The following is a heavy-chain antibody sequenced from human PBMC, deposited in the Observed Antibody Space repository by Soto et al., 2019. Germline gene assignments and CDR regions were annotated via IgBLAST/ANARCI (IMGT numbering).Heavy chain of an antibody. V-gene: IGHV3-23*01. CDR2: LSPSGGEI. CDR3: AKGSHDSAYGNSEY. J-gene: IGHJ4*02. Sequence: PGGSLRLSCAASGFTLSNYAMTWVLQAPGRGLEWVSVLSPSGGEIFYANSVKGRFTISRDNSKNTLDLQMDGLRAEDTAVYYCAKGSHDSAYGNSEYWGQGTQVTVSS. CDR1: GFTLSNYA. D-gene: IGHD3-22*01.